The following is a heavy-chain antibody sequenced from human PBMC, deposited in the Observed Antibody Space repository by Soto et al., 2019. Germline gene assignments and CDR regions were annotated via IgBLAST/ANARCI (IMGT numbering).Heavy chain of an antibody. CDR2: IYSGGYT. Sequence: EVQLVESGGGLIQPGGSLRLSCAVSGFTVSNNYMSWVRQAPGKGLEGVSVIYSGGYTAYGDSVKGRFTISRDNSKNTPYLQRKSLRAADGGVVFCAPRPGGGGYWGQGTLVTVSS. D-gene: IGHD3-10*01. J-gene: IGHJ4*02. CDR3: APRPGGGGY. CDR1: GFTVSNNY. V-gene: IGHV3-53*01.